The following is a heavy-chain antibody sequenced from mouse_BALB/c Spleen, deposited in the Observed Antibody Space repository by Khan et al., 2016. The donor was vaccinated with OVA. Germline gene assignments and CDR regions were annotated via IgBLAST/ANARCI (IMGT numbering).Heavy chain of an antibody. V-gene: IGHV2-9*02. J-gene: IGHJ2*01. CDR1: GYSLTRYG. D-gene: IGHD3-3*01. Sequence: QVQLKESGPGLVAPSQSLSLTCTVSGYSLTRYGVYWVRRPLGKGLVWLGLFWAGGSTNYYCALMSRLSISIDNSKSLVFFLMNSLQTDETAWYYCARSKDRARYWGQGTTLTVSA. CDR2: FWAGGST. CDR3: ARSKDRARY.